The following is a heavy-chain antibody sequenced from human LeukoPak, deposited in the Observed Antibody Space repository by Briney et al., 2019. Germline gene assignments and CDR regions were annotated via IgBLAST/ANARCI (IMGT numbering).Heavy chain of an antibody. V-gene: IGHV1-3*01. CDR3: ARLAYCSGGSCYSKGVNH. CDR1: GSTFTSYA. CDR2: TNAGNGNT. Sequence: ASVTVTRKAAGSTFTSYAMHWVRQPPAPRHERMGWTNAGNGNTIYSQKFQGRVTFTRDTSASTVYMELSSLRSEDTAVYYCARLAYCSGGSCYSKGVNHWGQGTLVTVSS. J-gene: IGHJ5*02. D-gene: IGHD2-15*01.